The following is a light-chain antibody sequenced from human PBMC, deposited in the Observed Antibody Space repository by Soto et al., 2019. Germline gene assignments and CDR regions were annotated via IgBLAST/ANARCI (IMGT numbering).Light chain of an antibody. CDR1: QIVRSTY. J-gene: IGKJ1*01. Sequence: VLTQSPGTLSLSPGESATLSCRASQIVRSTYLAWYQQKPGQAPRLLIYDAASRATDIPDRFSGSGSGTEFTLTISVLEPEDFAVYYCQHYGNSLWTFGQGTRVIFK. CDR3: QHYGNSLWT. V-gene: IGKV3-20*01. CDR2: DAA.